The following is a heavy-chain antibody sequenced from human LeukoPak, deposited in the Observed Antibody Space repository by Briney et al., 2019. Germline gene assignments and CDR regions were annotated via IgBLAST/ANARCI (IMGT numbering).Heavy chain of an antibody. J-gene: IGHJ4*02. CDR3: ASGYYRIEY. CDR1: GDSPSSFY. Sequence: PSETLSLTCTVSGDSPSSFYWSWIRQPAGKGLEWIGRIYTSGSTNYNPSLKSRVTMSVDTSNNQFSLKLSSVTAADTAVYYCASGYYRIEYWGQGTLVTVSS. V-gene: IGHV4-4*07. CDR2: IYTSGST. D-gene: IGHD3-3*01.